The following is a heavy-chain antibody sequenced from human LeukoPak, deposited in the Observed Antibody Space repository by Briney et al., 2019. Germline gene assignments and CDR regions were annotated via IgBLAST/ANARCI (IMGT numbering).Heavy chain of an antibody. CDR2: IESEGCRT. CDR3: ARVGHCSSTACFIDY. J-gene: IGHJ4*02. CDR1: GFTFRHYW. D-gene: IGHD2-2*01. Sequence: GGSLRLSCAASGFTFRHYWMHWVRQAPGKGLVWVSRIESEGCRTDYADSVKGRFTISRDNAKNTLYLEMNSLRAEDTAVYYCARVGHCSSTACFIDYWGQGTLVTVSS. V-gene: IGHV3-74*01.